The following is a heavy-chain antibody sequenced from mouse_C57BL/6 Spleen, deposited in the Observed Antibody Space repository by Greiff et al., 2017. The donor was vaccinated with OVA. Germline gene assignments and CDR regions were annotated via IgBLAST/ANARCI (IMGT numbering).Heavy chain of an antibody. CDR1: GYTFTSYW. Sequence: QVHVKQPGAELVKPGASVKMSCKASGYTFTSYWITWVKQRPGQGLEWIGDIYPGSGSTNYNEKFKSKATLTVDPSSSTAYMQLSSLTSEDSAVYYCASQRDWDFDYWGQGTTLTVSS. D-gene: IGHD4-1*01. CDR3: ASQRDWDFDY. V-gene: IGHV1-55*01. CDR2: IYPGSGST. J-gene: IGHJ2*01.